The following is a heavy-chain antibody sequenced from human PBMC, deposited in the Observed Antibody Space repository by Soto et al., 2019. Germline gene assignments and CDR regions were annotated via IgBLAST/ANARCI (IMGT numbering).Heavy chain of an antibody. CDR2: ISSSSSYI. J-gene: IGHJ3*02. CDR3: ASDYCDYWPDAFDS. CDR1: GFTFSSYS. Sequence: EVQLVESGGGLGKPGGSLRLSCAASGFTFSSYSMNWVRQAPGKGLEWVSSISSSSSYIYYADSVKGRFTISRENAKNSLYLQMNSLRAEDTAVYYCASDYCDYWPDAFDSWGQGTMVTVSS. D-gene: IGHD4-17*01. V-gene: IGHV3-21*01.